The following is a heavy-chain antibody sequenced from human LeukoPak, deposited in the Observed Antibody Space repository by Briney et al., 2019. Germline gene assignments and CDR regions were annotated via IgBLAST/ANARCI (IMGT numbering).Heavy chain of an antibody. CDR3: AKTTYGDYGDANYYYFYYMDV. CDR1: GYSLTSYA. Sequence: GASVKVSCKASGYSLTSYAMNWVRQAPGQGLEWMGGIIPIFGTANYAQKFQGRVTITADKSTSTAYMELSSLRSEDTAVYYCAKTTYGDYGDANYYYFYYMDVWGKGTTVTVSS. J-gene: IGHJ6*03. CDR2: IIPIFGTA. D-gene: IGHD4-17*01. V-gene: IGHV1-69*06.